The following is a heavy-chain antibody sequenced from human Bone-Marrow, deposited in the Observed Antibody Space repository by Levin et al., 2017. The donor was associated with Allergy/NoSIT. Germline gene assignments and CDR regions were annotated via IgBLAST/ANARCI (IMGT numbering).Heavy chain of an antibody. CDR3: ARVGGDSNNWFDP. Sequence: PGGSLRLSCAASGFTVSSNYMSWVRQAPGKGLEWVSVIYSGGSTYYADSVKGRFTISRDNSKNTLYLQMNSLRAEDTAVYYCARVGGDSNNWFDPWGQGTLVTVSS. V-gene: IGHV3-66*01. D-gene: IGHD2-21*02. CDR2: IYSGGST. CDR1: GFTVSSNY. J-gene: IGHJ5*02.